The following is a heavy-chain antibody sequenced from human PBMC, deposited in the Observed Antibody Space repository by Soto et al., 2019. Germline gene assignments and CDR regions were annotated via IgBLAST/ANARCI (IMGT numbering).Heavy chain of an antibody. CDR2: IYYSGST. V-gene: IGHV4-59*08. CDR1: GGSISSYY. Sequence: SETLSLTCTVSGGSISSYYWSWIRQPPGKGLEWIGYIYYSGSTNYNPSLKSRVTISVDTSKNQFSLKLSSVTAADTAVYYCARHGVDFDWSIASNWFDPWGQGTLVTVSS. D-gene: IGHD3-9*01. J-gene: IGHJ5*02. CDR3: ARHGVDFDWSIASNWFDP.